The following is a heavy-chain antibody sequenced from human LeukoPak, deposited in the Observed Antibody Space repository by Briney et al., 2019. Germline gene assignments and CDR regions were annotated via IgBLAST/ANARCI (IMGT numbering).Heavy chain of an antibody. J-gene: IGHJ6*02. D-gene: IGHD2-2*02. CDR3: ARDKARLYYGMDV. CDR1: GYTFTTYG. V-gene: IGHV1-18*01. CDR2: ISAYNGNM. Sequence: ASVKVSCKASGYTFTTYGVSWVRQAPGQGLEWMGWISAYNGNMDYAQNLQGRVTMTADTSTSTAYMELRSLRSDDTAVYYCARDKARLYYGMDVWGQGTTVTVSS.